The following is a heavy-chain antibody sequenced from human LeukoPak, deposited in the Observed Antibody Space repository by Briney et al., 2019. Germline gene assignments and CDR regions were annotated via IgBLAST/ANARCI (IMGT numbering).Heavy chain of an antibody. CDR1: GFTFSSYS. J-gene: IGHJ4*02. V-gene: IGHV3-48*01. CDR2: ISSSSSTI. D-gene: IGHD6-6*01. CDR3: ARAGRYSSSSFVGY. Sequence: GESLKISCAASGFTFSSYSMNWVRQAPGKGLEWVSYISSSSSTIYYADSVKGRFTISRDNAKNSLYLQMNSLRAEDTAVYYCARAGRYSSSSFVGYWGQGTLVTVSS.